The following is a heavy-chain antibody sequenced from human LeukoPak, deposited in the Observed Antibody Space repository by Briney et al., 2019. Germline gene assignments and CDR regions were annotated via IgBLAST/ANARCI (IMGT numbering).Heavy chain of an antibody. CDR1: GYTFTHNY. Sequence: ASVKVSCKASGYTFTHNYIHWVRQAPGQGLEWMGWINPNGGGTNSAQRFQGGVTMTRDTSISTAYMDLSSLRSDDTAVYYCTRGVGTSLFADWGQGTLVTVSS. CDR3: TRGVGTSLFAD. D-gene: IGHD2-2*01. CDR2: INPNGGGT. J-gene: IGHJ4*02. V-gene: IGHV1-2*02.